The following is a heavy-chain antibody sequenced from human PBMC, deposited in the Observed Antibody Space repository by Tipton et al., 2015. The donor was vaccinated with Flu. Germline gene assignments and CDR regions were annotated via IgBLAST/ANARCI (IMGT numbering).Heavy chain of an antibody. CDR3: ARVRYSYGTDAFDI. Sequence: QLVQSGAEVKKPGASVKFSCRASGYTFSSYYINWVRQAPGQGLEWMGVINPSGGSTSYAQKFQGRVTMTRDTSTSTVYMELRSLRSEDTAVYYCARVRYSYGTDAFDIWGQGTMVTVSS. J-gene: IGHJ3*02. CDR1: GYTFSSYY. D-gene: IGHD5-18*01. CDR2: INPSGGST. V-gene: IGHV1-46*01.